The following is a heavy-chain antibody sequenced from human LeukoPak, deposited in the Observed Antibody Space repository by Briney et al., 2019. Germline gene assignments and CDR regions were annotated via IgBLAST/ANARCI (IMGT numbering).Heavy chain of an antibody. CDR2: ISSSSSYI. D-gene: IGHD3-22*01. CDR1: GFTFSSYS. J-gene: IGHJ4*02. CDR3: ARAGWLSIDY. Sequence: GGSLRLSCAASGFTFSSYSMNWVRQAPGKGLEWVSSISSSSSYIYYADSVKGLFTISRDNAKNSLYLQMNSLRAEDTAVYYCARAGWLSIDYWGQGTLVTVSS. V-gene: IGHV3-21*01.